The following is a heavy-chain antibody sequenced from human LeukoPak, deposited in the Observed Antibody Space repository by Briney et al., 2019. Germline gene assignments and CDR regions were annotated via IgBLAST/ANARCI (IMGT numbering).Heavy chain of an antibody. Sequence: PETRSLTCAVKGGSLRGYTWSGFGKPQGKGRGGLGEINHSGSTNYNPSLKSRVTISVDTSKNQFSLKLSSVTAADTAVYYCARGRGWYSSSSVYFDYWGQGTLVTVSS. J-gene: IGHJ4*02. V-gene: IGHV4-34*01. D-gene: IGHD6-6*01. CDR1: GGSLRGYT. CDR2: INHSGST. CDR3: ARGRGWYSSSSVYFDY.